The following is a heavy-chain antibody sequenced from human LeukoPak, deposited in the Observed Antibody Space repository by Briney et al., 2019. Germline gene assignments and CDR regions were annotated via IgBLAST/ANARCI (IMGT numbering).Heavy chain of an antibody. V-gene: IGHV3-23*01. CDR1: GFTFSSYA. CDR3: AKRAVAGTGRGFDI. CDR2: ISGSGDST. Sequence: GGSLRLSCAASGFTFSSYAMNWVRQAPGRGLEWVSLISGSGDSTDYADSVKGRFTISRDNSKNTLYLQINSLRADDTAVYYCAKRAVAGTGRGFDIWGQGTLVTVSS. J-gene: IGHJ3*02. D-gene: IGHD6-19*01.